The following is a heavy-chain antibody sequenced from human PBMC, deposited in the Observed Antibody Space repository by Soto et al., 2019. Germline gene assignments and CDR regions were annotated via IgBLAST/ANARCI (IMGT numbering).Heavy chain of an antibody. J-gene: IGHJ4*02. CDR2: ISSNGGST. V-gene: IGHV3-64*01. Sequence: EVQLVESGGGLVQPGGSLRLSCAASGFTFSSYAMHWVRQAPGKGLEYVSAISSNGGSTYYANSVKGRFTISRDNSNNPLYLQMGSLRAEDMAVYYCARGPNDTAMVFFDYWGQGTLVTVSS. CDR3: ARGPNDTAMVFFDY. D-gene: IGHD5-18*01. CDR1: GFTFSSYA.